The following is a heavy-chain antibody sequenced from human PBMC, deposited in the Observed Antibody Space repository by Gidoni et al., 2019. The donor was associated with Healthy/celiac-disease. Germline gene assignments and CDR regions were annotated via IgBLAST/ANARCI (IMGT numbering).Heavy chain of an antibody. CDR2: ISSDGSNK. J-gene: IGHJ6*03. D-gene: IGHD2-2*01. CDR3: AKDGTVPAAMGYYYYMDV. CDR1: VLPFSRYG. Sequence: QLVEAGRGAVQSGRSLRLSCAAAVLPFSRYGMHWVRQAPGKGLEWVAVISSDGSNKYYAESVKGRFTISRDNSKHTLYLQMNSLRAEDTAVYYCAKDGTVPAAMGYYYYMDVWGKGTTVTVS. V-gene: IGHV3-30*18.